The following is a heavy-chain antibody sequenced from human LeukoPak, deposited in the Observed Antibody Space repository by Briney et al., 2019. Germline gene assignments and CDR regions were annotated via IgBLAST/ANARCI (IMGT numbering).Heavy chain of an antibody. J-gene: IGHJ4*02. CDR2: INPNSGGT. Sequence: GASVRVSREASGYTFTGYYMHWVRQAPGQGLEWMGWINPNSGGTNYAQKFQGRVTMTRDTSISTAYMELSRLRSDDTAVYYCARDEHYDYVWGRLTLTCPDYWGERTLVTVSS. CDR1: GYTFTGYY. V-gene: IGHV1-2*02. D-gene: IGHD3-16*01. CDR3: ARDEHYDYVWGRLTLTCPDY.